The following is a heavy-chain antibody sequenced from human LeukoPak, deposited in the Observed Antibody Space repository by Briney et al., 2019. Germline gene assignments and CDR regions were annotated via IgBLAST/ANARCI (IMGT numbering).Heavy chain of an antibody. CDR2: MNPNSGNT. CDR1: GHTFTSYD. Sequence: ASVKVSCKASGHTFTSYDINWVRQATGQGLEWVGWMNPNSGNTGYAQKFQGRVTMTRNTSISTAYMELSSLRSEDTAVYYCARVRTYYYGSGSYGVTYYYYYMDVWGKGTTVTISS. CDR3: ARVRTYYYGSGSYGVTYYYYYMDV. J-gene: IGHJ6*03. V-gene: IGHV1-8*01. D-gene: IGHD3-10*01.